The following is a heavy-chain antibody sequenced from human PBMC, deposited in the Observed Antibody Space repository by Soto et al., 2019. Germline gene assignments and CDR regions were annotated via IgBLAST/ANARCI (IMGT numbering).Heavy chain of an antibody. V-gene: IGHV3-9*01. CDR2: ISWHSRSV. J-gene: IGHJ6*03. Sequence: FMRVPYAASGFTFSSYSMNWVRQVPGRGLEWVSGISWHSRSVAYADSVKGRFTISRDSANLYLQMNSLRSEDSALYYCAKGADMLDYYYFMDVWGKGTTVTVSS. CDR1: GFTFSSYS. D-gene: IGHD3-10*02. CDR3: AKGADMLDYYYFMDV.